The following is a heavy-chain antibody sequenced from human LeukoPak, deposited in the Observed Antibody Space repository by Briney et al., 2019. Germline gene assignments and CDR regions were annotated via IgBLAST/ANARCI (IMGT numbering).Heavy chain of an antibody. CDR3: ARELPLRRITGTTDY. D-gene: IGHD1-20*01. CDR2: ISGSSSTI. CDR1: GITFSTST. V-gene: IGHV3-48*02. Sequence: GGSLRLSCAASGITFSTSTMNWVRQAPGKGLEWVSYISGSSSTIYYADSVKGRFTISRDNAKNSVYLQMKSLRDEDTAVYYCARELPLRRITGTTDYWGQGTLVTVSS. J-gene: IGHJ4*02.